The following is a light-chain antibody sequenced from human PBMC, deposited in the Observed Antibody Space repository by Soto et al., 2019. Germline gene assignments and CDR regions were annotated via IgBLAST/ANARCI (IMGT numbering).Light chain of an antibody. CDR2: DVS. CDR1: SSDVGGYNY. J-gene: IGLJ1*01. CDR3: SSYRSSSTLDV. V-gene: IGLV2-14*03. Sequence: QSVLTQPASVSGSPGQSITISCTGTSSDVGGYNYVSWYQQLPGKAPKLMIYDVSDRPSGVSNRFSASKSGNTASLTISGLQAEDEADYYCSSYRSSSTLDVFGTGTKLTVL.